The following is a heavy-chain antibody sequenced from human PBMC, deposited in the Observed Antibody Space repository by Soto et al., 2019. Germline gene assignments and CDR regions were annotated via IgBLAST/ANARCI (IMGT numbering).Heavy chain of an antibody. V-gene: IGHV1-69*01. J-gene: IGHJ6*02. CDR2: LIPIFGTA. D-gene: IGHD5-18*01. CDR3: ARADTAMVYYYYYGMDV. Sequence: QVQLVQSGAEVKKPGSSVKVSCKASGGTFSSYAISWVRQAPGQGLEWMGGLIPIFGTANYAQKFQGRVTITADESTSTAYMELSSLRSEDTAVYYCARADTAMVYYYYYGMDVWGQGTTVTVSS. CDR1: GGTFSSYA.